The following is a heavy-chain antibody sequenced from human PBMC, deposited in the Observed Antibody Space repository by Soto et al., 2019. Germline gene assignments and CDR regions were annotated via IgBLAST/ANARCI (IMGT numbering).Heavy chain of an antibody. CDR2: IYYSGST. V-gene: IGHV4-31*03. J-gene: IGHJ5*02. D-gene: IGHD2-2*01. Sequence: SDTLSLTFTFSGVSIISGFYYCILIRQHPGKGLEWIGYIYYSGSTYYNPSLKSRVTISVDTSKNQFYLKLSSVTAADTAVYYCVRGCLKTPNWFEPWGQGTLVNVSS. CDR3: VRGCLKTPNWFEP. CDR1: GVSIISGFYY.